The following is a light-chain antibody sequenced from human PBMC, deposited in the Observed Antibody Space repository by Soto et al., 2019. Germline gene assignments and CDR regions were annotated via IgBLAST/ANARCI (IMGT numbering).Light chain of an antibody. Sequence: EIVLTQSPATLSSSPGERATLSCRASQTVNSRLAWYQHKPGQAPRLLIYHTSNRATGIPARFSGSGSGTEFTLTISSLQSEDFAVYYCQQYDYWPRTFGQGTKVDIK. CDR2: HTS. V-gene: IGKV3-15*01. CDR3: QQYDYWPRT. CDR1: QTVNSR. J-gene: IGKJ1*01.